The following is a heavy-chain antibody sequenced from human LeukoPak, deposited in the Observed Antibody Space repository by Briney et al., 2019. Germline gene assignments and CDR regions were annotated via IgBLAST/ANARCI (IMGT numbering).Heavy chain of an antibody. D-gene: IGHD3-22*01. CDR2: ISGSGGST. CDR1: GFTFSSYA. CDR3: AKDLGYYDSSGTKADY. V-gene: IGHV3-23*01. J-gene: IGHJ4*02. Sequence: GGSLRLSCAASGFTFSSYAMTWVRQAPGKGLEWVSTISGSGGSTYYADSVKDRCTISRDNSKNTLYLQMNSLRAEDTAVYYCAKDLGYYDSSGTKADYWGQGTLVTVSS.